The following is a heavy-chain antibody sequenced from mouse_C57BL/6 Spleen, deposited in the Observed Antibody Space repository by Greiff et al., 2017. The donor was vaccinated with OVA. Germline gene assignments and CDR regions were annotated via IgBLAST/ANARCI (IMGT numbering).Heavy chain of an antibody. V-gene: IGHV6-6*01. Sequence: EVKLMESGGGLVQPGGSMKLSCAASGFTFGDAWMDWVRQSPEKGLEWVAEIRNKANNHATYYAESVKGRFTISRDDSKSSVYLQMNSLRAEDTGIYYCTRKKYYAMDYWGQGTSVTVSS. J-gene: IGHJ4*01. CDR1: GFTFGDAW. CDR3: TRKKYYAMDY. CDR2: IRNKANNHAT.